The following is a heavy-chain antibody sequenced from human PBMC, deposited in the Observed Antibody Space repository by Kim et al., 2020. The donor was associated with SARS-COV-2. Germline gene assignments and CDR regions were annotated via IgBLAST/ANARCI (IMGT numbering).Heavy chain of an antibody. Sequence: ASVKVSCKASGYTFTSYGISWVRQAPGQGLEWMGWISAYNGNTNYAQKLQGRVTMTTDTSTSTAYMELRSLRSDDTAVYYCARPEGYCSSTSCPHYYYYGMDVWGQGTTVTVSS. CDR2: ISAYNGNT. D-gene: IGHD2-2*01. J-gene: IGHJ6*02. CDR1: GYTFTSYG. V-gene: IGHV1-18*01. CDR3: ARPEGYCSSTSCPHYYYYGMDV.